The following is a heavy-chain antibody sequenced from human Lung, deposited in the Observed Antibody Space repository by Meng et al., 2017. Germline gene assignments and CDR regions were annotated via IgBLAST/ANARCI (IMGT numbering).Heavy chain of an antibody. CDR1: GFSFSNYA. D-gene: IGHD3-10*01. CDR2: ISYDGSNK. V-gene: IGHV3-30*01. J-gene: IGHJ6*02. Sequence: GESLKISCAASGFSFSNYAMHWVRQAPGKGLEWVAIISYDGSNKYYADSVKGRFTISRDSYKNTLYLQMDSLRVEDTAVYYCATARTEFYYYDMGVWGQGTKVTVSS. CDR3: ATARTEFYYYDMGV.